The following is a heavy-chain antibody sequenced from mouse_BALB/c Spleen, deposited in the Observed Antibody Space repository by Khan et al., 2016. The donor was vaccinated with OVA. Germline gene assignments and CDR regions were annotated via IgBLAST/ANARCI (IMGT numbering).Heavy chain of an antibody. Sequence: EVELVESGGDLVKPGGSLKLSCAASGFTFSTYGMSWVRQTADRRLEWVATVSTGGSYTYYPDSVKGRFTISRDNAKNTLYLQMNSLKSKDTAMFYCTRLAYYYDSEGFAYWGQGTLVTVSA. V-gene: IGHV5-6*01. D-gene: IGHD1-1*01. CDR2: VSTGGSYT. CDR1: GFTFSTYG. J-gene: IGHJ3*01. CDR3: TRLAYYYDSEGFAY.